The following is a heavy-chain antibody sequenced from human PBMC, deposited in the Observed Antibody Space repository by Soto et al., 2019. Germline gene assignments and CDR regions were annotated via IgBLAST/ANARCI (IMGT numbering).Heavy chain of an antibody. CDR2: ISSSSSYI. V-gene: IGHV3-21*01. D-gene: IGHD2-21*02. CDR3: AKGGDWGFDP. J-gene: IGHJ5*02. CDR1: GFTFSSYS. Sequence: EVQLVESGGGLVKPGGSLRLSCAASGFTFSSYSMNWVRQAPGKGLEWVSSISSSSSYIYYADSVKGRFTISRDNAKNSLYLQMNSLRAEDTAVYYCAKGGDWGFDPWGQGTLVTVPS.